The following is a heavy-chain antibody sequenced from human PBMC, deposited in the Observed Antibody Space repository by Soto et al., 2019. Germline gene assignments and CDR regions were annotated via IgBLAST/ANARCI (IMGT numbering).Heavy chain of an antibody. D-gene: IGHD6-13*01. CDR1: GGSFSGYY. CDR2: INHSGST. Sequence: QVQLQQWGAGLLKPSETLSLTCAVYGGSFSGYYWSWIRQPPGKGLECIGEINHSGSTNYNPSLKSRVTISVETSKNQFSLKLSSVSVAETAVYYCAVRAAADKKTLDYWGQGTLVTVSS. J-gene: IGHJ4*02. CDR3: AVRAAADKKTLDY. V-gene: IGHV4-34*01.